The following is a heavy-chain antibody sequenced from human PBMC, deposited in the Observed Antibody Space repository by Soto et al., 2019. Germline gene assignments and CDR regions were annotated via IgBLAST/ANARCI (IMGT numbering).Heavy chain of an antibody. CDR2: IYYLGRT. Sequence: ASETLSLTCTVDSISTYYWNWIRQTPGKGLEWIGYIYYLGRTTYNPSLKSRATMSRDTSKNEFSLKLTSVTAADTAIYYCARGDSDLAVSEAAYWGQGTLVTVSS. CDR3: ARGDSDLAVSEAAY. CDR1: SISTYY. V-gene: IGHV4-59*01. J-gene: IGHJ1*01. D-gene: IGHD2-15*01.